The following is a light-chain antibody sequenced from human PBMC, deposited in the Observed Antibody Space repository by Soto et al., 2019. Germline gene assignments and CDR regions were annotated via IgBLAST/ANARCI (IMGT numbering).Light chain of an antibody. CDR1: QSVSSSY. CDR3: QQYGRT. V-gene: IGKV3-20*01. CDR2: GAS. J-gene: IGKJ1*01. Sequence: EIGLTQSPGTLSLSPGERATLSCRASQSVSSSYLAWYQQKPGQAPRLLIYGASSRATGIPDRFSGSGSGTDLTLPISRLEPEDFAVYYCQQYGRTFGQGTKVEIK.